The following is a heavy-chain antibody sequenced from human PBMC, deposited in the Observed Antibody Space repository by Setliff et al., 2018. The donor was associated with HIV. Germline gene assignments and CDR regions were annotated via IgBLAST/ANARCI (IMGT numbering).Heavy chain of an antibody. Sequence: GGSLRLSCAASGFTFSSYAMSWVRQTPGKGLEWVSFISSSAGSTHYSDSVKGRFTISRDDSRNTLYLHMNNLRVDDTATYYCAIDFPASAFYLSDAFLTNSWGQGTLVTVSS. CDR1: GFTFSSYA. V-gene: IGHV3-23*01. CDR2: ISSSAGST. D-gene: IGHD3-16*01. CDR3: AIDFPASAFYLSDAFLTNS. J-gene: IGHJ5*02.